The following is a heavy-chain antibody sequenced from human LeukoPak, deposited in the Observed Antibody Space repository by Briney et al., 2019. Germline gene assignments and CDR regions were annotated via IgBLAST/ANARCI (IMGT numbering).Heavy chain of an antibody. CDR3: ARETPRRGETRDGYR. Sequence: GGSLRLSCEASGFKFFTFAMHWVRRAPGKGLEWVAIISYDGSNKYYGDSVKGRFTISRDNPKNLLFLQINSLRVEDTAVYYCARETPRRGETRDGYRWGQGTVVTVSS. J-gene: IGHJ4*02. V-gene: IGHV3-30*07. CDR2: ISYDGSNK. CDR1: GFKFFTFA. D-gene: IGHD5-24*01.